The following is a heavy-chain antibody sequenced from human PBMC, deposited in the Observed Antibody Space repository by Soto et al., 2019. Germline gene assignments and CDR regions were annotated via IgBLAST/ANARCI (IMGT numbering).Heavy chain of an antibody. CDR1: GFTFSSYG. V-gene: IGHV3-30*18. CDR3: AKDGVF. J-gene: IGHJ4*02. D-gene: IGHD3-10*01. Sequence: PGGSLRLSCAASGFTFSSYGMHWVRQAPGKGLEWEAVISYDGSNKYYADSVKGRFTISRDNSKNTLYLQMNSLRAEDTAVYYCAKDGVFWGQGTLVTVSS. CDR2: ISYDGSNK.